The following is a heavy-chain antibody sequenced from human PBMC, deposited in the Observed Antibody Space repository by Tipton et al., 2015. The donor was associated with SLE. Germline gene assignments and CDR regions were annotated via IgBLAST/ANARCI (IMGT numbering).Heavy chain of an antibody. CDR2: IYHSGST. CDR1: GGSISSGGYS. D-gene: IGHD3-3*01. Sequence: TLSLTCAVSGGSISSGGYSWSWIRQPPGKGLEWIGYIYHSGSTYYNPSLKSRVTISVGRSKNQFSLKLSSVTAADTAVYYCARGASRVLRFLEWSDWGQGTLVTVSS. J-gene: IGHJ4*02. CDR3: ARGASRVLRFLEWSD. V-gene: IGHV4-30-2*01.